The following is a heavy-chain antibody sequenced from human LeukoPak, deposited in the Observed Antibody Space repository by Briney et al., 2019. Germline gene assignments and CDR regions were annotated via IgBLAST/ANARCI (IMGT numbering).Heavy chain of an antibody. CDR1: GFTFSNYW. CDR3: VRESRSGTSY. CDR2: IRQDGSEK. V-gene: IGHV3-7*01. J-gene: IGHJ4*02. D-gene: IGHD3-10*01. Sequence: GGSLRLSCAVSGFTFSNYWMSWVRQAPGKGLEWVANIRQDGSEKQYVDSVKGRFTISRDDAKNSPYLQMNSLRAEDMAVFFCVRESRSGTSYWGQGTLVTVSS.